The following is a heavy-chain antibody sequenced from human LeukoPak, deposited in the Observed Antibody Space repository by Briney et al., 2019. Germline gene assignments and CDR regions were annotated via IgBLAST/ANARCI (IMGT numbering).Heavy chain of an antibody. CDR3: AREGLHGGFFDY. V-gene: IGHV1-2*06. CDR1: GYTFTGYH. CDR2: INPNSGDT. Sequence: ASVKVSCKASGYTFTGYHMHWVRQAPGQGLEWMGRINPNSGDTNYAQKFQGRVTMTRDTSISTAYMELSRLRSDDTAVYYCAREGLHGGFFDYWGQGTLVTVSS. D-gene: IGHD3-16*01. J-gene: IGHJ4*02.